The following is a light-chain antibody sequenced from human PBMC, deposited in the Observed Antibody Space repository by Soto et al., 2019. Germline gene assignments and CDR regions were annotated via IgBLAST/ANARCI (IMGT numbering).Light chain of an antibody. Sequence: DIQMTQSTSTLSASVGDGVTITCLASQSIGSGLAWSQQKPGKAPKLLIYKATNLQTGVPSRFSGSGSGTDFSLTISSLPPVDSATYYCQHYTDFHYTFGQGTKVEI. CDR1: QSIGSG. V-gene: IGKV1-5*03. CDR3: QHYTDFHYT. CDR2: KAT. J-gene: IGKJ2*01.